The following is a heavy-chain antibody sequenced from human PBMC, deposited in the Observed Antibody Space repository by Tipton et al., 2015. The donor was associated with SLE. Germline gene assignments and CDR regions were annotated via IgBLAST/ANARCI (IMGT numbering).Heavy chain of an antibody. J-gene: IGHJ5*02. V-gene: IGHV4-59*12. Sequence: TLSLTCTVSGGSITGYYWSWIRQPPGKGLEWIAYIYYSRSTNYNPSLNSRVPISIDTSKNHFSLKLTSVTAADTAVYYCARDSRIVWFAPWGHGTLVTVSS. CDR1: GGSITGYY. CDR2: IYYSRST. D-gene: IGHD3-22*01. CDR3: ARDSRIVWFAP.